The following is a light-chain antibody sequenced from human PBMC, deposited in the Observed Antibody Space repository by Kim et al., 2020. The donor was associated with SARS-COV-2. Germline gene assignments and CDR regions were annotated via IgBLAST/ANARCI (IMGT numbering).Light chain of an antibody. CDR2: GGS. Sequence: TSGGKRVTIPSRASQNINNYLNVYQQKPGKAPKVLISGGSTMQSGVPSRFSGSGSGTDFTLTLSSLQPEDFAIYYCQQSSRTPLTFGGGTKVDIK. V-gene: IGKV1-39*01. CDR1: QNINNY. CDR3: QQSSRTPLT. J-gene: IGKJ4*01.